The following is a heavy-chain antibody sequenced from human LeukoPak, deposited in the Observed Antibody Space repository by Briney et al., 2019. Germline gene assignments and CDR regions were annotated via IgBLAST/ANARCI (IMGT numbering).Heavy chain of an antibody. Sequence: PSETLSLTCTVSGGSISSYYWSWIRQPARKGLEWIGRIYTSGSTNYNPSLKSRVTMSVDTSKNQFSLKLSSVTAADTAVYYCARGADIVVVPAATPAPNGMDVWGQGTTVTVSS. CDR1: GGSISSYY. D-gene: IGHD2-2*01. J-gene: IGHJ6*02. CDR3: ARGADIVVVPAATPAPNGMDV. CDR2: IYTSGST. V-gene: IGHV4-4*07.